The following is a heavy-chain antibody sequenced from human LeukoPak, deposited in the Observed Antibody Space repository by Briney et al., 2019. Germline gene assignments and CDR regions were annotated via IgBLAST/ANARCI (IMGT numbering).Heavy chain of an antibody. CDR2: IYYSGST. V-gene: IGHV4-39*01. Sequence: SETLSLTCTVSGGSISSSSYYWGWIRQPPGKGLEWIGSIYYSGSTYYNPSLKSRVTISVDTSKNQFSLKLSSVTAADTAVYYCARPCIVVVPAATKYSSSFAQSCSDYWGQGTLVTVSS. D-gene: IGHD2-2*01. CDR1: GGSISSSSYY. CDR3: ARPCIVVVPAATKYSSSFAQSCSDY. J-gene: IGHJ4*02.